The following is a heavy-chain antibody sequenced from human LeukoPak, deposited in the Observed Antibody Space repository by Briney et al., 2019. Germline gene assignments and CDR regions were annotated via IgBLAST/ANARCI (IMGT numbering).Heavy chain of an antibody. CDR1: GYTFTGYY. D-gene: IGHD6-6*01. V-gene: IGHV1-2*02. CDR2: INPNSGGT. CDR3: ARATITSSSLTGFDY. Sequence: ASVKVSYKASGYTFTGYYMHWVRQAPGQGLEWMGWINPNSGGTNYAQKFQGRVTMTRDTSISTAYMELSRLRSDDTAVYYCARATITSSSLTGFDYWGQGTLDTVSS. J-gene: IGHJ4*02.